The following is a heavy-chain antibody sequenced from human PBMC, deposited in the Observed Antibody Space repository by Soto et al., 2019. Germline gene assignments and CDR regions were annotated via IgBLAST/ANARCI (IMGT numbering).Heavy chain of an antibody. CDR2: INPNSGGT. CDR1: GYTFTGYY. CDR3: ARALPHSYYYASSGYSADY. D-gene: IGHD3-22*01. Sequence: GASVKVSCKASGYTFTGYYMHWVRQAPGQGXEWMGWINPNSGGTNYAQKFQGRVTMTRDTSISTAYMELSRLRSDDTAVYYCARALPHSYYYASSGYSADYWGQGTLVTVSS. V-gene: IGHV1-2*02. J-gene: IGHJ4*02.